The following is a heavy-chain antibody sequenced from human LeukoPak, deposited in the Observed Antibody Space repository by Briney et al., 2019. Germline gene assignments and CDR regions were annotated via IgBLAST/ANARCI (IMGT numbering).Heavy chain of an antibody. CDR3: ATEGRSTTPGY. D-gene: IGHD6-13*01. Sequence: TGGSLRLSCGASGFTFSSYTMIWVRQAPGMGPEWVSSISSSRTSIYYADSVKGRFTISRDNAKNSLYLQMNSLRAEDTSVYYCATEGRSTTPGYWGQGTLVIVSS. CDR2: ISSSRTSI. CDR1: GFTFSSYT. V-gene: IGHV3-21*01. J-gene: IGHJ4*02.